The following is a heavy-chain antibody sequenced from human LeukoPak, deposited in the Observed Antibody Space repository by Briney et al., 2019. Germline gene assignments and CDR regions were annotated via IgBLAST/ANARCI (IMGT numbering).Heavy chain of an antibody. CDR1: GYSISSGYY. J-gene: IGHJ4*02. D-gene: IGHD3-22*01. CDR2: IHHSGST. CDR3: ARGDSSGYYAVDNFFDY. Sequence: SETLSLTCTVSGYSISSGYYWGWIRQPPGKGLEWIGSIHHSGSTYYNPSLKSRVTISLDTSKNQFSLKLSSVTAADTAVYYCARGDSSGYYAVDNFFDYWSQGTLVTVSS. V-gene: IGHV4-38-2*02.